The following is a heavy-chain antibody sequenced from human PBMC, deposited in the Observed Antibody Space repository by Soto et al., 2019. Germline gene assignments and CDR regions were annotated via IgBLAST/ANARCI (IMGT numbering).Heavy chain of an antibody. V-gene: IGHV1-18*04. CDR3: ARDGLRFLEWARAWFDP. Sequence: ASVKVSCKASGYTFTSYVISWLLQAPGQGLEWMGWISAYNGNTNYAQKLQGRVTMTTDTSTSTAYMELRSLRSDDTAVYYCARDGLRFLEWARAWFDPWGQGTLVTVSS. CDR2: ISAYNGNT. D-gene: IGHD3-3*01. J-gene: IGHJ5*02. CDR1: GYTFTSYV.